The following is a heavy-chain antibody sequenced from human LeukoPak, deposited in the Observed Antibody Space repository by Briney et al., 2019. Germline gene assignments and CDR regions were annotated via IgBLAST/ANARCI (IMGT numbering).Heavy chain of an antibody. CDR3: ARGAAQFDP. CDR2: IYTRGST. J-gene: IGHJ5*02. CDR1: GDSISRDF. D-gene: IGHD6-13*01. V-gene: IGHV4-4*07. Sequence: PSETLSLTCTVTGDSISRDFWNWIRQPVGKELEWIGRIYTRGSTNYNPSLKSRATMAVDTSKNQISLNLISLTAADTAVYYCARGAAQFDPWGQGTLVTVSP.